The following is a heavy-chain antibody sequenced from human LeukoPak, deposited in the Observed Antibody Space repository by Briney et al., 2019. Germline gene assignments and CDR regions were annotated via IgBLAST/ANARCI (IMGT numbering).Heavy chain of an antibody. Sequence: PGGSLRLSCAASGFTFSSYAMTWVRQGPGKGLEWVSTISSSGGNTYNADSVKGRFTISRDNSKNTLYLQMNSLSVEDTAIYYCARIATGGPLDWGQGTLVIVSS. J-gene: IGHJ4*02. CDR2: ISSSGGNT. D-gene: IGHD2-8*02. V-gene: IGHV3-23*01. CDR3: ARIATGGPLD. CDR1: GFTFSSYA.